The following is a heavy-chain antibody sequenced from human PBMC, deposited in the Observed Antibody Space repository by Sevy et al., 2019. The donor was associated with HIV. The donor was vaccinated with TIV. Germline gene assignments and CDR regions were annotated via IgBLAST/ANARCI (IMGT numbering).Heavy chain of an antibody. V-gene: IGHV1-8*01. CDR3: ARGASLYSSSIIEYDY. Sequence: ASVKVSCKASGYTFTFYDINWVRQATGQGLEWVAWMNPNSGNTGYAQKFQGRVTMTRNTSISTAYMELSSLRSEDTAVFYCARGASLYSSSIIEYDYWGQGTLVTVSS. D-gene: IGHD6-6*01. J-gene: IGHJ4*02. CDR1: GYTFTFYD. CDR2: MNPNSGNT.